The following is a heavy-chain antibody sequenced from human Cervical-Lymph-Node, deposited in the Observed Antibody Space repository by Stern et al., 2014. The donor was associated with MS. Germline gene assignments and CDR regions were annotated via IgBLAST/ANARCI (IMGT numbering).Heavy chain of an antibody. D-gene: IGHD4-23*01. CDR1: GFTFSSYS. CDR3: ARGRGGNYRYYFDD. Sequence: VQLVESGGGLVKPGGSLRLSWAASGFTFSSYSMNWVRQAPGKGLEWVASISSGGSYIYYADSLKGRFTISRDNAKNSLYLQMNSLRAEDTSVYYCARGRGGNYRYYFDDWGQGTLVTVSS. J-gene: IGHJ4*02. CDR2: ISSGGSYI. V-gene: IGHV3-21*01.